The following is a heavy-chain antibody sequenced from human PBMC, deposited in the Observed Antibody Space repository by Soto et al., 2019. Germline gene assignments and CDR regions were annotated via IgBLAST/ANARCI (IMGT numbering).Heavy chain of an antibody. CDR2: ISGGGDST. CDR1: GFTCSSHA. Sequence: GGSLRLSCAASGFTCSSHAMNWVRQAPGKGLKWVTVISGGGDSTYYADTVKGRFTISRDNFKNTLYLQMNSLRAEDTAVYYCARGYSYTQPVFDYWGLGTLVTVSS. CDR3: ARGYSYTQPVFDY. V-gene: IGHV3-23*01. D-gene: IGHD5-18*01. J-gene: IGHJ4*02.